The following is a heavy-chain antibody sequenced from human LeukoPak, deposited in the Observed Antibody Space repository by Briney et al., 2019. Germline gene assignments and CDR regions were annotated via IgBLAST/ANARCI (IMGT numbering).Heavy chain of an antibody. CDR3: VKGYCSSISCSLIDY. CDR2: ISSSGGST. D-gene: IGHD2-2*01. Sequence: TGGSLRLSCSASGFTLSRYGMHWVRQAPGKGLEYVSGISSSGGSTNYADSVKGRFTISRDNSKNTLHLQMSSLRAEDKAVYYCVKGYCSSISCSLIDYGGQGTLVTVSS. V-gene: IGHV3-64D*06. J-gene: IGHJ4*02. CDR1: GFTLSRYG.